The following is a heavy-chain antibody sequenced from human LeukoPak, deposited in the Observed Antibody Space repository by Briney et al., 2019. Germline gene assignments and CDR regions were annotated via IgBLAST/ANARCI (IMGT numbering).Heavy chain of an antibody. CDR3: ARDPSRVLTAPGYY. D-gene: IGHD2-21*02. V-gene: IGHV3-30-3*01. Sequence: GGSLRLSCAASGFTFSNYVMHWVRQAPGKGLEWVAVVSYDGSNRYYADSVKGRFTISRDNSKNTLYLQINSLRAEDTAVYYCARDPSRVLTAPGYYWGQGTLVTVSS. J-gene: IGHJ4*02. CDR1: GFTFSNYV. CDR2: VSYDGSNR.